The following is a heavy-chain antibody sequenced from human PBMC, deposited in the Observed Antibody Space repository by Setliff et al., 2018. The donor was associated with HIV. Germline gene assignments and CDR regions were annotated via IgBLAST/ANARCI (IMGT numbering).Heavy chain of an antibody. CDR2: MNPKSGNT. D-gene: IGHD6-13*01. J-gene: IGHJ4*02. CDR1: GYNFTSHD. Sequence: GASVKVSCKASGYNFTSHDINWVRQAPGQGLEWMGWMNPKSGNTGYARKLQGRVTMTTDTSTTTAYIELRSLRSDDTAMYFCARKGQQLPIDYWGQGTLVTVSS. CDR3: ARKGQQLPIDY. V-gene: IGHV1-8*01.